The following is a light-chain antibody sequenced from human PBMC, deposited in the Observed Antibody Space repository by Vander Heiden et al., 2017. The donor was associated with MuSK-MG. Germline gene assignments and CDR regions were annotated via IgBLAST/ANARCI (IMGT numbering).Light chain of an antibody. J-gene: IGKJ4*02. CDR2: DAS. Sequence: IVLTQSPASLSLSPGERATLSCRASQSVSSYLAWYQQKPGQAPRLLIYDASNRATGIPARFSGSGSGTDFTLTISSLEPEDFAVYYCQQRRNWPPLTFGGGTKVEIK. CDR1: QSVSSY. V-gene: IGKV3-11*01. CDR3: QQRRNWPPLT.